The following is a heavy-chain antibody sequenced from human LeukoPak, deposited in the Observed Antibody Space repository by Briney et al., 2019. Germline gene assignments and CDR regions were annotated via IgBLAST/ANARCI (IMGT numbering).Heavy chain of an antibody. CDR1: GYTFTSYY. V-gene: IGHV1-2*06. Sequence: ASVKVSFKASGYTFTSYYMHWVRQAPGQGLEWMGRINPNSGGTNYAQKFQGRVTMTRDTSISTAYMELSRLRSDDTAVYYCARARLVYDSSGYYSHWGQGTLVTVSS. CDR3: ARARLVYDSSGYYSH. D-gene: IGHD3-22*01. CDR2: INPNSGGT. J-gene: IGHJ4*02.